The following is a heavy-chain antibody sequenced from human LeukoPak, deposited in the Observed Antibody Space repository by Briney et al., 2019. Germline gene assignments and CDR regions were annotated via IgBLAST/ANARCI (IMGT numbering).Heavy chain of an antibody. Sequence: SETLSLTCTVSGGSVSSYYWSWIRQPPGKGLEWIGYIYYSGSTNYNPSLKSRVTISVDTSKNQFSLKLSSVTAADTAVYYCARDPRLAYCGGDCYPGAFDIWGQGTMVTVSS. CDR2: IYYSGST. CDR3: ARDPRLAYCGGDCYPGAFDI. V-gene: IGHV4-59*02. CDR1: GGSVSSYY. J-gene: IGHJ3*02. D-gene: IGHD2-21*02.